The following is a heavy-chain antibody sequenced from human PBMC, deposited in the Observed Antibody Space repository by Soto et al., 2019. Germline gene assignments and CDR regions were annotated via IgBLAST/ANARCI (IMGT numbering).Heavy chain of an antibody. D-gene: IGHD6-13*01. V-gene: IGHV4-31*03. Sequence: QVQLQESGPGLVKPSQTLSLTCTVSGGSISSCGYYWSWIRQHPGKGLEWIGYIYYSGSTYYNPSFKSRVTISVDTSKNQFSLKLSSVTAADTAVYYCARTYSSSCIDYWGQGTLVTVSS. J-gene: IGHJ4*02. CDR1: GGSISSCGYY. CDR2: IYYSGST. CDR3: ARTYSSSCIDY.